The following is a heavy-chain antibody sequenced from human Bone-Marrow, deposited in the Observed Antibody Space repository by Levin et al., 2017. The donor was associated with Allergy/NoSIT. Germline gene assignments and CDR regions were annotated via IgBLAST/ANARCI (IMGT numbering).Heavy chain of an antibody. J-gene: IGHJ4*02. CDR3: TDSSSSVVVDY. Sequence: GGSLRLSCTASGFTFGDYAMSWVRQAPGKGLEWVGFIRSKAYGGTTEYAASVKGRFTISRDDSKSIAYLQMNSLKTEDTAVYYCTDSSSSVVVDYWGQGTLVTVSS. D-gene: IGHD6-6*01. CDR1: GFTFGDYA. V-gene: IGHV3-49*04. CDR2: IRSKAYGGTT.